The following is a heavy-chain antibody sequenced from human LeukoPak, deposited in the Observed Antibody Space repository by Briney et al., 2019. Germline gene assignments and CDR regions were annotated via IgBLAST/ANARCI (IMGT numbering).Heavy chain of an antibody. Sequence: GGSLRLSCAASGFTFSRYWMHWVRQAPGKGLMWVSRISPDGSTTLYADSVKGRFTISRDNAKNTLYLQMNSLRAEDTAVYYCARDGAADAFDIWGQGTMVTVSS. D-gene: IGHD6-13*01. J-gene: IGHJ3*02. CDR1: GFTFSRYW. CDR3: ARDGAADAFDI. V-gene: IGHV3-74*03. CDR2: ISPDGSTT.